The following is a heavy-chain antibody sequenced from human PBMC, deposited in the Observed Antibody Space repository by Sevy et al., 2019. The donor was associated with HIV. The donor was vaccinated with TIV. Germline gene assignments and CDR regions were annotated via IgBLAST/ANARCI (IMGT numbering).Heavy chain of an antibody. Sequence: SETLSLTCTVSGGSISSSSYYWGWIRQPPGKGLEWIGSMYYSGSTSYNPSLKSRVTISVDSSKNQFSLKLSSVTAADTAVYYCARAAGRRPDWYFDLWGRGTLVTVSS. J-gene: IGHJ2*01. D-gene: IGHD1-1*01. CDR3: ARAAGRRPDWYFDL. CDR1: GGSISSSSYY. CDR2: MYYSGST. V-gene: IGHV4-39*01.